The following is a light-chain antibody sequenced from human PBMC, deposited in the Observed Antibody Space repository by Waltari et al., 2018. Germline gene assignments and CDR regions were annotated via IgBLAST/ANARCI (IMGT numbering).Light chain of an antibody. CDR3: QQYHDLPT. CDR1: EDITNY. J-gene: IGKJ5*01. CDR2: EAS. Sequence: DIQMTQSPSSLSASVGDRVTITCQATEDITNYLHWYQQKPGKAPKLLIYEASNLETGVPSRFSGSGSGTDFTFAISSLQPEDVATYYCQQYHDLPTFGQGTRLEIK. V-gene: IGKV1-33*01.